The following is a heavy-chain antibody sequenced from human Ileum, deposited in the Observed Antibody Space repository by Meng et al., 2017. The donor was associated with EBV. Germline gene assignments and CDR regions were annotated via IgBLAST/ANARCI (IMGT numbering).Heavy chain of an antibody. Sequence: QIPLKHSCPTLLKPTQTPTLTVSFYGFSLSTNGVGVGWIRQPPGKALEWLALIYYDDYQRYIPSLKTRLTITRVTSKSQVVLAMTNMDPVDTATYYCAHKPSGEDFFDYWGQGTLVTVSS. D-gene: IGHD3-16*01. CDR2: IYYDDYQ. CDR3: AHKPSGEDFFDY. CDR1: GFSLSTNGVG. J-gene: IGHJ4*02. V-gene: IGHV2-5*02.